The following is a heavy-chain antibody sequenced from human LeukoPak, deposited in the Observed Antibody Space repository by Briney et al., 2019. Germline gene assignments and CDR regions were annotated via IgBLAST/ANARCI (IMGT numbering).Heavy chain of an antibody. V-gene: IGHV3-23*01. CDR1: GFTFSSYA. D-gene: IGHD3-10*01. Sequence: GGSLRLSCAASGFTFSSYAMSWVRQAPGKGLEWVSAISGSGGSTYYADSVKGRFTISRDNSKNTLYLQMNSLRAEDTAVYYCTSTGSSYYYGSGSYYPFDYWGQGTLVTVSS. CDR3: TSTGSSYYYGSGSYYPFDY. J-gene: IGHJ4*02. CDR2: ISGSGGST.